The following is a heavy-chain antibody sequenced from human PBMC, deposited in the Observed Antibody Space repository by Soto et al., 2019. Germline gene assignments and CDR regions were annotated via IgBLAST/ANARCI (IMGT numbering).Heavy chain of an antibody. V-gene: IGHV1-69*13. Sequence: SVKDSWKASGSPFSSYAISLERQAPGQGLKWMGGIIPIFGTANYAQKFQGRVTITADESTSTAYMELSSLRSEDTAVYYCARDPITMVRGVIINHYFDYWGQGTLVTVSS. J-gene: IGHJ4*02. CDR3: ARDPITMVRGVIINHYFDY. CDR2: IIPIFGTA. D-gene: IGHD3-10*01. CDR1: GSPFSSYA.